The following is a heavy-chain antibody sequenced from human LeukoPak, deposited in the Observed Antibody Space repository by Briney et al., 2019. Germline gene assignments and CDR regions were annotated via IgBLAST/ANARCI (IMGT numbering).Heavy chain of an antibody. Sequence: PGGSLRLSCATSGFTFSSYWMHWVRQVPGKGLAWVSRVNGDGTSTSYADSVQGRFTISRDNAKNKPYLYMNSLRGDDTAIYFCVRSCSSGSCYGYKDYWGQGTLVTVSS. CDR1: GFTFSSYW. CDR2: VNGDGTST. J-gene: IGHJ4*02. CDR3: VRSCSSGSCYGYKDY. D-gene: IGHD2-2*01. V-gene: IGHV3-74*01.